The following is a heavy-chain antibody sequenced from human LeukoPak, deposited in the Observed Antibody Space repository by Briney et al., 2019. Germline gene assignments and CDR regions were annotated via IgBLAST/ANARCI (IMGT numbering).Heavy chain of an antibody. D-gene: IGHD3-10*01. V-gene: IGHV3-30*03. J-gene: IGHJ3*02. Sequence: TGGSLRLSCAASGFTFSSYGMHWVRQAPGKGLEWVAVISYDGSNKYYADSVKGRFTISRDNSKNTLYLQMNSLRAEDTAVYYCAREGYYGAFDIWGQGTIVTVSS. CDR1: GFTFSSYG. CDR2: ISYDGSNK. CDR3: AREGYYGAFDI.